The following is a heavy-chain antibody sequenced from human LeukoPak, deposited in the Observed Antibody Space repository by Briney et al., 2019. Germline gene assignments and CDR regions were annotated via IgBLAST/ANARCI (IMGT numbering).Heavy chain of an antibody. CDR1: GFTVGEYA. J-gene: IGHJ4*02. Sequence: GGSLRLSCTPSGFTVGEYAMSWVRQAPGKGLEWVGFIRGKAYAGTIENAASVKGTFTISRDDSKSIAYLQMNSLKTEDTAVYYCTRDNPLGDYFDYWGQGTLVTVSS. V-gene: IGHV3-49*04. CDR2: IRGKAYAGTI. CDR3: TRDNPLGDYFDY. D-gene: IGHD3-16*01.